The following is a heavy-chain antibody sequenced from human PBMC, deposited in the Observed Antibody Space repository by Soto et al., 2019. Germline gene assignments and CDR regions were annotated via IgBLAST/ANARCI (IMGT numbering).Heavy chain of an antibody. CDR2: ITVRGDNT. CDR3: ARLGTMGVFDN. Sequence: EVQLLISGGGLVSPGGSLRLSCAASGFTFSSYAMSWVRQAPGKGLEWLAGITVRGDNTYYADSVKGRFSLSRDNSRNRLDLQMNNLKVEDTALYYCARLGTMGVFDNWGQGTLLTVSS. J-gene: IGHJ4*02. V-gene: IGHV3-23*01. CDR1: GFTFSSYA. D-gene: IGHD1-1*01.